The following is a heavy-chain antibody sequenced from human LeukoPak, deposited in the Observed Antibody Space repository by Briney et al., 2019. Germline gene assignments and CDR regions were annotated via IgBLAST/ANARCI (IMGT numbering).Heavy chain of an antibody. D-gene: IGHD1-26*01. J-gene: IGHJ4*02. V-gene: IGHV1-18*01. CDR1: GYAFKNYA. CDR2: ISAYNGHT. CDR3: ARGDGVTAVGGDFDY. Sequence: ASVKVSCKASGYAFKNYAIAWVRQAPGQGLEWMGWISAYNGHTNNAYEQKVQGRVTMTTDTSTSTAYMEVRGLRFDDTAVYYCARGDGVTAVGGDFDYWGQGTLVTVSS.